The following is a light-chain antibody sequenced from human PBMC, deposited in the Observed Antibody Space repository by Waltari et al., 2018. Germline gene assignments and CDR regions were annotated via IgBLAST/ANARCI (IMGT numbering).Light chain of an antibody. J-gene: IGLJ1*01. CDR2: AVA. CDR1: SSDIGGYKY. Sequence: QSALTQPASVSGSPGQSITIPCTGTSSDIGGYKYVAWYQLHPGKAPKLIIYAVATRPSGVSSRFSGSKAGNTASLTISGLQADDEADYYCGSYRTSSTFVFGTGTKVTVL. CDR3: GSYRTSSTFV. V-gene: IGLV2-14*03.